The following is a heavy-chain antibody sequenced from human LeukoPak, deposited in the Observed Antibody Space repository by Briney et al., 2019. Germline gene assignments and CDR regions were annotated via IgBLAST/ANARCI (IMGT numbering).Heavy chain of an antibody. CDR2: IYYSGST. Sequence: SETLSLTCTVSGGSISSYYWSWIRQPPGKGLEWIGYIYYSGSTNYNPSLKSRVAISVDTSKNQFSLKLSSVTAVDTAVYYCARVRWGSFDYWGQGTLVTVSS. J-gene: IGHJ4*02. D-gene: IGHD1-26*01. V-gene: IGHV4-59*01. CDR3: ARVRWGSFDY. CDR1: GGSISSYY.